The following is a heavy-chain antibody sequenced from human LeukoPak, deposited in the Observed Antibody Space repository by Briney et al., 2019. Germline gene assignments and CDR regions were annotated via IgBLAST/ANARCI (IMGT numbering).Heavy chain of an antibody. J-gene: IGHJ4*02. V-gene: IGHV3-33*01. D-gene: IGHD5-24*01. CDR1: GFTLSSYG. CDR2: IWYDGTKE. Sequence: GGSLRLSCAASGFTLSSYGMHWVRQAPGKGLEWVAVIWYDGTKEYDADSVKGRFTISRDNSKNTLYLQMNSLTAEDTAVYYCARDYGDGYNLDYWGQGTQVTVSS. CDR3: ARDYGDGYNLDY.